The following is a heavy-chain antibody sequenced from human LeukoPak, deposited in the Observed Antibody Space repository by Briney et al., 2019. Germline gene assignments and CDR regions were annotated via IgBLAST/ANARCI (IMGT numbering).Heavy chain of an antibody. CDR1: GGTFSSYA. J-gene: IGHJ4*02. CDR2: IIPIFGTA. D-gene: IGHD3-10*01. V-gene: IGHV1-69*06. CDR3: ARCMVRGVIYSD. Sequence: ASVKVSCKASGGTFSSYAISWVRQAPGQGLEWMGGIIPIFGTANYAQKFQGRVTITADKSTSTAYMELSSLRSEDTAVYYCARCMVRGVIYSDWGQGALVTVSS.